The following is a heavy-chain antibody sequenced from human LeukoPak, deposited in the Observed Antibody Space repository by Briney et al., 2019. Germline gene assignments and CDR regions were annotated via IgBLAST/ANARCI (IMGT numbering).Heavy chain of an antibody. CDR2: INPKSGGT. D-gene: IGHD6-13*01. V-gene: IGHV1-2*02. CDR1: GYTFTGNY. Sequence: ASVRVSCKASGYTFTGNYMHWVRQAPGQGLEWMGWINPKSGGTNYAQKFQGRVTMTRDTSISTSYMELSRLRSDDTAVYYCARDGSSWYGRYYYYYYYMDVWGKGTTVTVSS. CDR3: ARDGSSWYGRYYYYYYYMDV. J-gene: IGHJ6*03.